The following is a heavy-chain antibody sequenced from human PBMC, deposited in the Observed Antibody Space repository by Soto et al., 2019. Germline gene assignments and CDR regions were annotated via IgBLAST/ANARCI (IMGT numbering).Heavy chain of an antibody. CDR1: EFSCSKYG. J-gene: IGHJ4*02. CDR2: MSDDGSKK. CDR3: AKELRETGGYYFDC. Sequence: ESGGGVVQPGRSLRLSCEASEFSCSKYGMHWVRQAPGKGLEWVAEMSDDGSKKYYGDSVKGRFTISRDNSKNTLYLLMDSLRPEDTAMYYCAKELRETGGYYFDCWGQGTLVTVSS. D-gene: IGHD3-16*01. V-gene: IGHV3-30*18.